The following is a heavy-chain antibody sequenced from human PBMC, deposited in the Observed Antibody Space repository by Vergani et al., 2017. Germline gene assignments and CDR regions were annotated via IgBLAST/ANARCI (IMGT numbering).Heavy chain of an antibody. CDR1: GYTFTGYY. V-gene: IGHV1-2*02. Sequence: VQLVQSGAEVKKPGESLKISCKGSGYTFTGYYMHWVRQAPGQGLEWMGWINPNSGGTNYAQKFQGRVTMTRDTSISTAYMELSRLRSDDTAVYYCARSAGIAVAGTHPDYWGQGTLVTVSS. D-gene: IGHD6-19*01. CDR3: ARSAGIAVAGTHPDY. CDR2: INPNSGGT. J-gene: IGHJ4*02.